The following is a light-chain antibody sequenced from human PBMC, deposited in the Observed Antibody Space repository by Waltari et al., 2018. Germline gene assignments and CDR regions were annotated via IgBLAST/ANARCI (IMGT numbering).Light chain of an antibody. CDR2: NNS. V-gene: IGLV1-44*01. CDR1: SSNTGVTT. Sequence: QSVLTPPPSASGTPGQRVTISCSGSSSNTGVTTVNWYQQLPGTAPKRFILNNSRRPSVVPDRFSGSKSGTSASLAISGLQSEDEADYYCAAWDDSLNGYVFGSGTKVTVL. CDR3: AAWDDSLNGYV. J-gene: IGLJ1*01.